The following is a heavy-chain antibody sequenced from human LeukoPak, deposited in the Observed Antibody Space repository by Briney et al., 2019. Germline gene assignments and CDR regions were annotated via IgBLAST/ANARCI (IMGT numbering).Heavy chain of an antibody. V-gene: IGHV3-30-3*01. CDR1: GFTFTTYS. CDR2: ISGDGNIK. Sequence: GRSLRLSCAASGFTFTTYSMHWVRQAPGKGLEWVAVISGDGNIKWTADSVKGRFTISRDNSKNTLYLQMNSLRAEDTAVYYCAREDPYIVALPADGRYFDCWGQGTLVAVSS. J-gene: IGHJ4*02. CDR3: AREDPYIVALPADGRYFDC. D-gene: IGHD2-2*01.